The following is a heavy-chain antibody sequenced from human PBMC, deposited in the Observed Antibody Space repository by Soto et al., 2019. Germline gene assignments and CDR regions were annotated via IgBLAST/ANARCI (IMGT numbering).Heavy chain of an antibody. CDR3: AYDILTDHILGDAFDI. J-gene: IGHJ3*02. Sequence: SETMCVTCTVAGGTISSSSYYWGWIRKPPGKGLEWIGSIYYSGSTYYNPSLKSRVTISVDTSKNQFSLKLSSVTAADTAVYYCAYDILTDHILGDAFDIWGQGTMVTVSS. D-gene: IGHD3-9*01. CDR2: IYYSGST. V-gene: IGHV4-39*01. CDR1: GGTISSSSYY.